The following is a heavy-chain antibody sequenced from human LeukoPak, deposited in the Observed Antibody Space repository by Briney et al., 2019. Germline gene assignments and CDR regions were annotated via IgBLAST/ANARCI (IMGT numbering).Heavy chain of an antibody. J-gene: IGHJ6*03. V-gene: IGHV3-30*02. CDR3: AKGWDYYTDV. D-gene: IGHD3-16*01. CDR2: IRYDGSNK. CDR1: GFIFSNYG. Sequence: GGSLRLSCAASGFIFSNYGMHWVRQAPGKGLEWVAFIRYDGSNKDYADSVKGRFTFSRDNSKNTLYLQMNSLRIEDTAVYYCAKGWDYYTDVWGKGTTVTVSS.